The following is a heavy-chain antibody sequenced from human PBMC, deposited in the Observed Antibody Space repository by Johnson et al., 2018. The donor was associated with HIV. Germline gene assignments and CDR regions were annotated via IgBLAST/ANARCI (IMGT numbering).Heavy chain of an antibody. J-gene: IGHJ3*02. D-gene: IGHD3-10*01. CDR1: GFTFSSYG. CDR3: AIGRGEFPRHAFYI. Sequence: VQLVESGGGVVQPGRSLRLSCAASGFTFSSYGMHWVRQAPGKGLEWVAVISYDGSDKYYADSVKGRFTISRDNYKNTLYLQMNSMRAEDTAVFYCAIGRGEFPRHAFYIWGQGTMVTVSS. V-gene: IGHV3-30*03. CDR2: ISYDGSDK.